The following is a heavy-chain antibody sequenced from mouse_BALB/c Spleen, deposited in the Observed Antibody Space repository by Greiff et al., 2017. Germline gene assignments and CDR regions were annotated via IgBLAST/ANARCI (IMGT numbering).Heavy chain of an antibody. V-gene: IGHV3-6*02. D-gene: IGHD2-1*01. Sequence: EVQVVESGPGLVKPSQSLSLTCSVTGYSITSGYYWNWIRQFPGNKLEWMGYISYDGSNNYNPSLKNRISITRDTSKNQFFLKLNSVTTEDTATYYCAREGSYGNLDYWGQGTTLTVSS. CDR2: ISYDGSN. CDR1: GYSITSGYY. J-gene: IGHJ2*01. CDR3: AREGSYGNLDY.